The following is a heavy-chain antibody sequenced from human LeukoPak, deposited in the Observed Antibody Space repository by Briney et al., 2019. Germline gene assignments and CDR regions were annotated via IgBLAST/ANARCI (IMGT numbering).Heavy chain of an antibody. J-gene: IGHJ4*02. Sequence: GGSLRLSCAASGFTFSSYAMSWVRQAPGKGLEWVSAISGSGGGGRTYYADSVKGRFTISRDNFKNTLDLQMNSLRAGDTAVYYCARSPTRSLRVGEFDFWGQGTLVTVSS. V-gene: IGHV3-23*01. CDR1: GFTFSSYA. D-gene: IGHD1-26*01. CDR3: ARSPTRSLRVGEFDF. CDR2: ISGSGGGGRT.